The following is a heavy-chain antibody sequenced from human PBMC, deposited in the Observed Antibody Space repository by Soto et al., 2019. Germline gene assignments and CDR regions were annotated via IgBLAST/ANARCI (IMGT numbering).Heavy chain of an antibody. CDR2: IYYSGST. J-gene: IGHJ5*02. CDR3: AREGYPQGNWFDP. V-gene: IGHV4-31*03. Sequence: QVQLQESGPGLVKPSQTLSLTCTVSGGSISSGGYYWSWIRQHPGKGLEWIGYIYYSGSTYYSPSLKSRVTISVDTSKNQFSLKLSSVTAADTAVYYCAREGYPQGNWFDPWGQGTLVTVSS. CDR1: GGSISSGGYY. D-gene: IGHD5-12*01.